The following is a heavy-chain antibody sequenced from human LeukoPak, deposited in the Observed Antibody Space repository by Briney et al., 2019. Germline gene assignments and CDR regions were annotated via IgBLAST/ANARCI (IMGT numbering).Heavy chain of an antibody. D-gene: IGHD3-3*01. Sequence: PSETLSLTCTVSDGSISSHYWSWIRQSPGKGLEWIGYHHYSGSTAYNPSLKSRVTFSVDTSKNQFSLKLSTVTAADTAVYFCARRVASRPMYGFDFWGQGTLVTVSS. CDR2: HHYSGST. V-gene: IGHV4-59*11. J-gene: IGHJ4*02. CDR1: DGSISSHY. CDR3: ARRVASRPMYGFDF.